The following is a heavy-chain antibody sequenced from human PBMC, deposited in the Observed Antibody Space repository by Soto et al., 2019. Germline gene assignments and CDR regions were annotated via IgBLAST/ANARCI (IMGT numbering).Heavy chain of an antibody. D-gene: IGHD1-26*01. V-gene: IGHV3-33*01. J-gene: IGHJ6*02. CDR1: GFSYSNYG. CDR2: IWHDGNNK. Sequence: SLRLSCAASGFSYSNYGMHWVRQATGKGLEWVAIIWHDGNNKYYADSVRGRFIISRDNSKNRLYLQMNSLRAEDTAVYYCASDLVGASDSYGLDVWGQGTPVTVSS. CDR3: ASDLVGASDSYGLDV.